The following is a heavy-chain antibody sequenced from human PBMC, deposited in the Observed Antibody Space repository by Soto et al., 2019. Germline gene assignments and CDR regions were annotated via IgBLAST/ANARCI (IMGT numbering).Heavy chain of an antibody. Sequence: TLSLTCTVSVGSISSSSYYWGWIRHTPGKGLEWIGSIYYSGSTYYNPSLKSRVTISVDTSKNQFSPKLSSVTAADTAVYYCASSSAAGTWTYYFDYWGQGTLVTVSS. CDR1: VGSISSSSYY. V-gene: IGHV4-39*01. CDR3: ASSSAAGTWTYYFDY. J-gene: IGHJ4*02. CDR2: IYYSGST. D-gene: IGHD6-13*01.